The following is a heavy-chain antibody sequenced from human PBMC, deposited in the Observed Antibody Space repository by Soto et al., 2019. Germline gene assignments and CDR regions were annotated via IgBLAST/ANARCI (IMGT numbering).Heavy chain of an antibody. CDR2: IYYSGST. J-gene: IGHJ4*02. D-gene: IGHD5-12*01. CDR1: GGSISSYY. V-gene: IGHV4-59*01. CDR3: ARAYGGYAAY. Sequence: SETLSLTCTVAGGSISSYYWSWIRQPPGKGLEWIGYIYYSGSTNYNPSLKSRVTISVDTSKNQFSLKLSSVTAADTAVYYCARAYGGYAAYWGQGALVTVSS.